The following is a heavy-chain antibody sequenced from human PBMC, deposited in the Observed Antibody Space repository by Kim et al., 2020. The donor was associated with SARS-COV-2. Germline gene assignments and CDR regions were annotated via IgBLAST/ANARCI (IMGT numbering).Heavy chain of an antibody. V-gene: IGHV3-23*01. CDR2: ISGGRRNI. Sequence: GGSLRLSCVASGFTFSSYTMNWVRQAPGKGLEWVSAISGGRRNIYYVDSVKGRFTVSRDNSKNTLYLQMNSLRAEDTAVYYCAKELRVTTVSTVGDFFDSWGQGTLVTVSS. D-gene: IGHD4-17*01. J-gene: IGHJ4*02. CDR3: AKELRVTTVSTVGDFFDS. CDR1: GFTFSSYT.